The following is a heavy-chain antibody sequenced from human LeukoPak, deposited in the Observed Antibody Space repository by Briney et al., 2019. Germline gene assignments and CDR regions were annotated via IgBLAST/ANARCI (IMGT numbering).Heavy chain of an antibody. CDR3: AREYRYYDFWSGYYRLGNWFDP. CDR1: GGSISSFY. J-gene: IGHJ5*02. Sequence: RSETLSLTCNVSGGSISSFYCSWIRQPPGKGLEWIGYTSYSGKTNYNPSLKSRVTMSVDTSKNQFSLMLSSVTAADTAVYYCAREYRYYDFWSGYYRLGNWFDPWGQGTLVTVSS. CDR2: TSYSGKT. D-gene: IGHD3-3*01. V-gene: IGHV4-59*12.